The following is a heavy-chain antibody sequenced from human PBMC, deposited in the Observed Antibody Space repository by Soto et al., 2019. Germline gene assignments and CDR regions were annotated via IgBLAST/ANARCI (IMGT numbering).Heavy chain of an antibody. J-gene: IGHJ1*01. Sequence: KGLEWVSYISSSSSTIYYADSVKGRFTISRDNAKNSLYLQMNSLRDEDTAVYYCAREAYYYDNSGYPPQREYFAHRGHGTLVPGSS. V-gene: IGHV3-48*02. CDR3: AREAYYYDNSGYPPQREYFAH. CDR2: ISSSSSTI. D-gene: IGHD3-22*01.